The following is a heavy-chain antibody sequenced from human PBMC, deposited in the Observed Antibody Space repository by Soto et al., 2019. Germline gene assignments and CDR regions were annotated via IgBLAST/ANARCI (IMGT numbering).Heavy chain of an antibody. J-gene: IGHJ4*02. CDR3: AKRWSGSGSCLDY. CDR2: ISGSGGST. D-gene: IGHD3-10*01. V-gene: IGHV3-23*01. Sequence: PGGSLRLSCAASGFTFSSYAVSWVRQAPGKGLEWVSAISGSGGSTYYADSVKGRFTISRDNSKNTLYLQMNSLRAEDTAVYYCAKRWSGSGSCLDYWGQGTLVTVSS. CDR1: GFTFSSYA.